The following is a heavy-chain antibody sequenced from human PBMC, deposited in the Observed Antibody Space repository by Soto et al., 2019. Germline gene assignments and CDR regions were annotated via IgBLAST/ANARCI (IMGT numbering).Heavy chain of an antibody. V-gene: IGHV3-15*07. CDR3: TTDGLYHDYTEPNKGPKFYY. D-gene: IGHD4-4*01. Sequence: EVQLVESGGGLVKPGGSLRLSCAASGFTFSNAWMNWVRQAPGKGLEWVGRIKSKSDGGTTDYAVPVKGRFTISRDHSNNTLYLQMNSLKTEITAVYYCTTDGLYHDYTEPNKGPKFYYWGQGTLVTVSS. CDR2: IKSKSDGGTT. J-gene: IGHJ4*02. CDR1: GFTFSNAW.